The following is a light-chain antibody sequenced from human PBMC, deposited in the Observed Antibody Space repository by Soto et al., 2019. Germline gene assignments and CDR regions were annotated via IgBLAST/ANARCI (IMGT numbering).Light chain of an antibody. CDR2: DAS. Sequence: EIVLTQSPATLSLSPGERATLSCRASQSVNNCLAGYHQKPGQAPRLIIYDASTRATGIPARFSGSGSGTDFTLTISRLEPEDFALYYCQQHSNWPVTFGQGTRLEIK. V-gene: IGKV3-11*01. CDR1: QSVNNC. J-gene: IGKJ5*01. CDR3: QQHSNWPVT.